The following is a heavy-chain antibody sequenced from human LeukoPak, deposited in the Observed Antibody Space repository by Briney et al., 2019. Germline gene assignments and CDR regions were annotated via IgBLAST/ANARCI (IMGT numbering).Heavy chain of an antibody. CDR3: ARGGVTGDWFDP. D-gene: IGHD7-27*01. Sequence: PVASVKVSCKASGGTFSSYAINWVRQATGQGLEWMGWMNPNSGNTGYAQKFQGRVTMTRNTSISTAYMELSSLRSEDTAVYYCARGGVTGDWFDPWGQGTLVTVSS. J-gene: IGHJ5*02. CDR2: MNPNSGNT. CDR1: GGTFSSYA. V-gene: IGHV1-8*02.